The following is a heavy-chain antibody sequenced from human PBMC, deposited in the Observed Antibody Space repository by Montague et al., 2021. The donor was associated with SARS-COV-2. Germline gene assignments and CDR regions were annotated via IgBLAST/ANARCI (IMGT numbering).Heavy chain of an antibody. CDR3: ASPTYYYDSSGSDAFDI. CDR1: GGSFSGYY. J-gene: IGHJ3*02. V-gene: IGHV4-34*01. D-gene: IGHD3-22*01. Sequence: SETLSLTCAVYGGSFSGYYWSWIRQPLGKGLEWIGSIYYSGSTYYNPSLKSRVTISVDTSKNQFSLKLSSVTAADTAVYYCASPTYYYDSSGSDAFDIWGQGTMVTVSS. CDR2: IYYSGST.